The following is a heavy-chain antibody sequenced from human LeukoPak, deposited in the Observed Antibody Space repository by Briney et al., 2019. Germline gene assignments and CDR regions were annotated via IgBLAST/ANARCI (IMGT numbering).Heavy chain of an antibody. V-gene: IGHV3-23*05. CDR3: AKGGVLEWLLEEYMDV. CDR2: IFGSGSNT. D-gene: IGHD3-3*01. Sequence: GGSLRLSCAASGFTFSGYAMSWVRQAPGKGLEWVSTIFGSGSNTYYADSVKGRFIISRDNSNNTMYLQMNSLRADDTAVYYCAKGGVLEWLLEEYMDVWGKGTTVTVSS. CDR1: GFTFSGYA. J-gene: IGHJ6*03.